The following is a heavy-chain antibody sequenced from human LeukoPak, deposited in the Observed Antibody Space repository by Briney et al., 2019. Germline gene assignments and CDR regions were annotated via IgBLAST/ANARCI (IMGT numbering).Heavy chain of an antibody. Sequence: GGSLLLSCAASGFTFSSYAMTWVRPAPGKGLAWVSSISKSDGSTYYADSVKGRFTISRYNSKNTVYLHMDSLRVEDTAIYYCARGALIPDFRGQGTLVTVSS. CDR2: ISKSDGST. V-gene: IGHV3-23*01. J-gene: IGHJ4*02. CDR1: GFTFSSYA. CDR3: ARGALIPDF. D-gene: IGHD2-21*01.